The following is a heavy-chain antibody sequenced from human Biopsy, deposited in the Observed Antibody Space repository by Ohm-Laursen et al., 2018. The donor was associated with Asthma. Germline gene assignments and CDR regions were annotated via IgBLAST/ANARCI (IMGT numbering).Heavy chain of an antibody. CDR2: INPNSGGT. CDR3: ARDAAAAGESYYYYYGMDV. V-gene: IGHV1-2*04. J-gene: IGHJ6*02. D-gene: IGHD6-13*01. Sequence: ASVKVSCKASGYTFTGYYMHWVRQAPGQGLEWMGRINPNSGGTNYAQKFQGWVTMTRDTSISTAYMELSRLRSDDTAVYYCARDAAAAGESYYYYYGMDVWGQGTTVTVSS. CDR1: GYTFTGYY.